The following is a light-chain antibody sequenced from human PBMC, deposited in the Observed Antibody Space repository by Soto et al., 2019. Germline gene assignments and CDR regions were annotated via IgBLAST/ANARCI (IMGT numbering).Light chain of an antibody. J-gene: IGLJ2*01. CDR1: SGHSSYA. Sequence: QPELTQSPSASASLGASVKLTCTLSSGHSSYAIAWHQQQPEKGPRYLMKLDSDGSHTKGDAIPDRFSGSSSGAERYLTISSLQSEDEADYYCQTWGTGIHVVFGGGTKVTVL. CDR2: LDSDGSH. CDR3: QTWGTGIHVV. V-gene: IGLV4-69*01.